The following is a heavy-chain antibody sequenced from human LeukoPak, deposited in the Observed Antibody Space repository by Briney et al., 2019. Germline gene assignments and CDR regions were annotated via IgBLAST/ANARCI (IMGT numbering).Heavy chain of an antibody. J-gene: IGHJ6*02. CDR2: ISAYDGNT. D-gene: IGHD5-18*01. CDR3: ARGVGGYSYGSYYYYGMDV. CDR1: GGTFISYA. Sequence: GASVKVSCKASGGTFISYAISWVRQAPGQGGEGRGWISAYDGNTNYAQKLQGRVTMTTDTSTSTAYMELRSLRSDDTAVYYCARGVGGYSYGSYYYYGMDVWGQGTTVTVSS. V-gene: IGHV1-18*01.